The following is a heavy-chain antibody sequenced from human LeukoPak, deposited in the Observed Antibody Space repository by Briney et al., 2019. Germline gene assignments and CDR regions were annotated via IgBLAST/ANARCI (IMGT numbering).Heavy chain of an antibody. CDR3: ARPDYGAGKAGAIDY. V-gene: IGHV1-8*01. D-gene: IGHD4-17*01. J-gene: IGHJ4*02. CDR2: MNPNSGTT. CDR1: GYTFTSYD. Sequence: ASVNVSCKASGYTFTSYDINWVRQATRQGVEWMEWMNPNSGTTGYAQKFQGRVTMTRNTSISTAYMELSSLRSEDTAVYYCARPDYGAGKAGAIDYWGQGTLVTVSS.